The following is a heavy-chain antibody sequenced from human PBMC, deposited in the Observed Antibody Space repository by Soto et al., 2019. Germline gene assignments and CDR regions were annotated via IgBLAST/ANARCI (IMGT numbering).Heavy chain of an antibody. CDR2: ISAYYGNT. CDR3: ARESYRGWFDP. J-gene: IGHJ5*02. V-gene: IGHV1-18*04. Sequence: QVQLVQSGAEVKKPGASVKVSCKASGYTFTSYGISWVRQAPGQGLEWMGRISAYYGNTNYAQKLQGRVTMTTDTYTSTAYMERRSLRSDDTAVYYCARESYRGWFDPWGQGTLVTVSS. D-gene: IGHD1-26*01. CDR1: GYTFTSYG.